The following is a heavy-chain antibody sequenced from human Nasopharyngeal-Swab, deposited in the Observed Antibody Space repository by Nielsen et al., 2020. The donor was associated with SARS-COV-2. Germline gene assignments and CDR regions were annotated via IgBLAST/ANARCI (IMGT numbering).Heavy chain of an antibody. Sequence: VKVSCKASGGTFSSYAISWVRQAPGQGLEWMGGIIPIFGTANYAQKFQGRVTITADESTSTAYMELSSLRSEDTAVYYCARPANWGSHDAFDIWGQGTMVTVSS. CDR2: IIPIFGTA. CDR3: ARPANWGSHDAFDI. J-gene: IGHJ3*02. V-gene: IGHV1-69*13. D-gene: IGHD7-27*01. CDR1: GGTFSSYA.